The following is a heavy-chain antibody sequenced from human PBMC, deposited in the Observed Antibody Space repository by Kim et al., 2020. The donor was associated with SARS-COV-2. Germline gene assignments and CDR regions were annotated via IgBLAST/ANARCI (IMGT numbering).Heavy chain of an antibody. CDR1: GGSITSSGYY. Sequence: SETLSLTCTVSGGSITSSGYYWTWIRQFPGRGPEWIGYIYHSGGTHYNPSLRSRVTISVDTSKNQFSLHLNSVTDADTAVYYCAREPSGLGFGIWGHGTMVMVSS. CDR2: IYHSGGT. CDR3: AREPSGLGFGI. V-gene: IGHV4-31*03. J-gene: IGHJ3*02.